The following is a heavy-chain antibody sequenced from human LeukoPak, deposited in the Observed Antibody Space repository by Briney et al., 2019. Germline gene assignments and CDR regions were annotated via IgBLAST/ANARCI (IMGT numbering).Heavy chain of an antibody. V-gene: IGHV3-30*18. CDR3: AKGYSGYDWSLVDY. D-gene: IGHD5-12*01. CDR1: GFTFSSYG. J-gene: IGHJ4*02. Sequence: GGSLRLSCAASGFTFSSYGMHWVRQAPGKGLEWVAVISYDGSNKYYADSVKGRFTTSRDNSKNTLYLQMNSLRAEDTAVYYCAKGYSGYDWSLVDYWGPGTLVTVSS. CDR2: ISYDGSNK.